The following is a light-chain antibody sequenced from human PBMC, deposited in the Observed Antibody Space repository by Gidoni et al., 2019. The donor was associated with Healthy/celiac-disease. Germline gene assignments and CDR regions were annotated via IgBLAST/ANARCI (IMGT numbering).Light chain of an antibody. CDR2: YDS. CDR3: QVWDSSSDHPRVV. Sequence: SYVLTPPPSVSVAPGQAARITCGGNNIGSKSVHWYQQKPGQAPVLVIYYDSDRPSGIPERFSGSNSGNTATLTISRVEAGDEADYYCQVWDSSSDHPRVVFGGGTKLTVL. J-gene: IGLJ2*01. V-gene: IGLV3-21*04. CDR1: NIGSKS.